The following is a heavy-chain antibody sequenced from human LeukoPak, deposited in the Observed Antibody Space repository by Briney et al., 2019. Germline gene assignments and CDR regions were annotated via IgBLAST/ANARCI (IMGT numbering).Heavy chain of an antibody. CDR2: INPSGGST. D-gene: IGHD2-2*01. CDR1: GYTFTSYY. J-gene: IGHJ4*02. V-gene: IGHV1-46*01. CDR3: ARAPMSCSSTSCYAAYFDY. Sequence: ASVRVSCKASGYTFTSYYMHWVRQAPGQGLEWMGIINPSGGSTSYAQKFQGRVTMTRDMSTSTVYMELSSLRSEDTAVYYCARAPMSCSSTSCYAAYFDYWGQGTLVTVSS.